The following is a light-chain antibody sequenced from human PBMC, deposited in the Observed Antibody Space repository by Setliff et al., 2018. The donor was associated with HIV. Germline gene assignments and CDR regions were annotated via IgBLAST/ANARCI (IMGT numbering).Light chain of an antibody. CDR3: SSYAGGNNILL. J-gene: IGLJ2*01. CDR1: ISDVGGYNY. CDR2: EVT. V-gene: IGLV2-8*01. Sequence: QSALTQPPSASGSPGQSVTISCTGTISDVGGYNYVSWYQQQPGKAPKLLLYEVTRRPSGVPDRFSGSKSGNTASLTVSRLQAEDEADYYCSSYAGGNNILLFGGGTK.